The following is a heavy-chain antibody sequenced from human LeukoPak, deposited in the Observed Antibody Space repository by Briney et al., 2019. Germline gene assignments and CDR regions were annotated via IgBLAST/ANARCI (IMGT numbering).Heavy chain of an antibody. J-gene: IGHJ4*02. D-gene: IGHD5-24*01. CDR3: ARGSPETLDY. Sequence: SETLSLTCAVYGGPFSGYYWSWIRQPPGKGLEWIGEINHSGSTNYNPSLKSRVTISVDTSKNQFSLKLSSVTAADTAVYYCARGSPETLDYWGQGTLVTVSS. V-gene: IGHV4-34*01. CDR2: INHSGST. CDR1: GGPFSGYY.